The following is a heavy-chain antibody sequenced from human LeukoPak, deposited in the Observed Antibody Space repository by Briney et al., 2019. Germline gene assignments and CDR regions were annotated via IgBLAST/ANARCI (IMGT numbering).Heavy chain of an antibody. J-gene: IGHJ4*02. Sequence: GESLKISCKGSGYSFTSYWIGWVRQAPGQGLEWMGWISAYNGNTNYAQKFQGRVIMTTDTSTSTAYMELRSLRSDDTAVYYCAREEVRDTAGDYWGQGTLVTVSS. CDR3: AREEVRDTAGDY. CDR1: GYSFTSYW. V-gene: IGHV1-18*04. D-gene: IGHD5-18*01. CDR2: ISAYNGNT.